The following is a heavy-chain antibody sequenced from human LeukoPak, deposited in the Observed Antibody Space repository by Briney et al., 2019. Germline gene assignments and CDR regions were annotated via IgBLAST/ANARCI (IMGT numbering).Heavy chain of an antibody. J-gene: IGHJ5*02. V-gene: IGHV3-20*04. CDR1: GFTFDDYG. Sequence: GGSLRLSCAASGFTFDDYGVSWVRQAPGKGLEWVSAINWNGGSTGYGDSVKGRFTISRDNAKNSLYLQMNSLRAEDTALYYCARGNGIAVTGSGGGWFDPWGQGTRVTVSS. CDR3: ARGNGIAVTGSGGGWFDP. CDR2: INWNGGST. D-gene: IGHD6-19*01.